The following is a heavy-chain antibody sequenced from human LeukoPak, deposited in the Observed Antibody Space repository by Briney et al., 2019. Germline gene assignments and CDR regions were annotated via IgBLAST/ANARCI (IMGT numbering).Heavy chain of an antibody. CDR3: ASKADCRGGSCPTGAFDI. CDR2: VYHSGSI. J-gene: IGHJ3*02. Sequence: SETLSLTCAVAGGSISSSSWGSWVRQPPGKGLEWIGEVYHSGSINYNPSLKSRVTISIDKSKNQFSLKLSSVTAADTAVYYCASKADCRGGSCPTGAFDIWGQGTRVTVSS. D-gene: IGHD2-15*01. CDR1: GGSISSSSW. V-gene: IGHV4-4*02.